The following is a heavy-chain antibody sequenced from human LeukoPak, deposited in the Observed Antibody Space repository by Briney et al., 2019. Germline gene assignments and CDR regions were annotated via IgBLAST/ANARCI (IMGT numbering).Heavy chain of an antibody. Sequence: SETLSLTCTVSGGSVSSGSYYWSWIRQPPGKGLEWIGYIYYSGSTNYNPSLKSRVTISVDTSKNQFSLKLSSVTAADTAVYYCARVPYYDILTGTNYGMDVWGQGTTVTVSS. CDR2: IYYSGST. J-gene: IGHJ6*02. V-gene: IGHV4-61*01. D-gene: IGHD3-9*01. CDR1: GGSVSSGSYY. CDR3: ARVPYYDILTGTNYGMDV.